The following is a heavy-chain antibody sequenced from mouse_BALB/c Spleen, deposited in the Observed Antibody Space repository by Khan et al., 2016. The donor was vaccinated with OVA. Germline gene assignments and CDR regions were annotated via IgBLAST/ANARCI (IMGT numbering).Heavy chain of an antibody. Sequence: VQLVESGPGLVTPSQSLSITCTVSGFSLTDYGVSWIRQPPGKGLEWLGVIWGGGSTSYNSALNSRLSISKDNSKSQVFLKMNSLQTDDTAMYYCAKGVWSYYVALDYWGQGTSVTVSS. V-gene: IGHV2-6-5*01. D-gene: IGHD2-10*02. CDR1: GFSLTDYG. CDR3: AKGVWSYYVALDY. CDR2: IWGGGST. J-gene: IGHJ4*01.